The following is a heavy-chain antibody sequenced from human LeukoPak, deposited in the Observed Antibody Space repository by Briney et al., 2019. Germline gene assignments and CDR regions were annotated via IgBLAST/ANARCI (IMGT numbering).Heavy chain of an antibody. D-gene: IGHD3-3*01. Sequence: PGGSLRLSCAASGFTFSSYSMNWVRQAPGKGLEWVSYISSSSSTIYYADSVKGRFTISRDNAKNTLYLQMNSLRAEDTAVYYCAKVGDERFLEWLARGGYFDYWGQGTLVTVSS. CDR3: AKVGDERFLEWLARGGYFDY. J-gene: IGHJ4*02. V-gene: IGHV3-48*04. CDR1: GFTFSSYS. CDR2: ISSSSSTI.